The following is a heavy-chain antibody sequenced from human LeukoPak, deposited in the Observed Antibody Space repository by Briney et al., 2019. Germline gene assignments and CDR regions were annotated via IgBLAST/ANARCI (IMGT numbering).Heavy chain of an antibody. J-gene: IGHJ6*02. CDR3: ARGRYCSSTSCFSYYYGMDV. CDR1: GGSITTTNF. CDR2: ISLRGRT. V-gene: IGHV4-4*02. D-gene: IGHD2-2*01. Sequence: SSETLSLTCGVSGGSITTTNFWSWVRQPPGGGLEWIGEISLRGRTQYNPSLKSRVTISVDTSKNQFSLKLSSVTAADTAVYYCARGRYCSSTSCFSYYYGMDVWGQGTTVTVSS.